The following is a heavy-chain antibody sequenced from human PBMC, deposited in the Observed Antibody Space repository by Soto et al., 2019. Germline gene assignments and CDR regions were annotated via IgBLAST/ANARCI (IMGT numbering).Heavy chain of an antibody. CDR2: INPNSGGT. Sequence: QVQLVQSGAEVKKPGASVKVSCKASGYTFTGYYMHWVRQAPGQGLEWMGWINPNSGGTNYAQKFQGWVTMTRDTSISTAYMELSRLRSDDTAVYYCARTTVSKGYYYGMDVWGQGTTVTVSS. CDR1: GYTFTGYY. J-gene: IGHJ6*02. D-gene: IGHD1-1*01. V-gene: IGHV1-2*04. CDR3: ARTTVSKGYYYGMDV.